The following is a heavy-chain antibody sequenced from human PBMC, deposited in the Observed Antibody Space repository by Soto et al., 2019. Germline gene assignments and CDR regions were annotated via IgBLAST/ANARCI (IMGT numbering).Heavy chain of an antibody. D-gene: IGHD3-16*01. J-gene: IGHJ6*02. CDR1: DSSVSSGSYY. CDR3: ARRGDQVDSADPHYDYYGMDV. CDR2: IYYSGST. V-gene: IGHV4-61*01. Sequence: PSETLSLTCTVSDSSVSSGSYYWSWIRQPPGKGLEWIGYIYYSGSTNYNPSLKSRVTISVDTSKNQYSLKLSSVTTADTAVYYCARRGDQVDSADPHYDYYGMDVWGQGTTVTVSS.